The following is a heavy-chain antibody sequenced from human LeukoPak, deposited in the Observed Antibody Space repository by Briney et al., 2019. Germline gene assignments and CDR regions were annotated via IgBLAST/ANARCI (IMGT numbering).Heavy chain of an antibody. V-gene: IGHV3-33*01. CDR1: GFTFSXXX. CDR2: LLYDVNNK. CDR3: VRSHFXXXYFDY. J-gene: IGHJ4*02. Sequence: LSCXASGFTFSXXXXHWVXXXPXKXLXXVAVLLYDVNNKYYPHSVTRRFTLSRDNSKHKLYVQLSSLRAEDTAVYYCVRSHFXXXYFDYWGQGTLVTXSS. D-gene: IGHD2/OR15-2a*01.